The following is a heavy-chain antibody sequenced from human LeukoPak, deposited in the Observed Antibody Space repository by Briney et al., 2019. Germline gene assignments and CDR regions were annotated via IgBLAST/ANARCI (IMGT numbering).Heavy chain of an antibody. D-gene: IGHD3-3*01. CDR2: IYYSGST. Sequence: SETLSLTCTVSGGSISSSSYYWGWIRQPPGKGLEWIGSIYYSGSTYYNPSLKSRVTISVDTSKNQFSLKLSSVTAADTAVYYCARRRTIFGVVQIYYYYYMDVWGKGTTVTVSS. J-gene: IGHJ6*03. CDR3: ARRRTIFGVVQIYYYYYMDV. CDR1: GGSISSSSYY. V-gene: IGHV4-39*01.